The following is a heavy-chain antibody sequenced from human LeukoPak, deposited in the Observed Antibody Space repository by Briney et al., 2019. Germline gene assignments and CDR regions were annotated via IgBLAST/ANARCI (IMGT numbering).Heavy chain of an antibody. CDR1: GFTFSRYT. Sequence: GGSLRLSCAASGFTFSRYTMSWVRQAPGKGLEWVSAMDGRVGGTYYTDSVKGRFTMSRDISKSTLYLHINSLRAEDTAIYYCAKHRGLVRGDEVGFDYWGRGTLVTVSS. CDR3: AKHRGLVRGDEVGFDY. J-gene: IGHJ4*02. V-gene: IGHV3-23*01. D-gene: IGHD3-10*01. CDR2: MDGRVGGT.